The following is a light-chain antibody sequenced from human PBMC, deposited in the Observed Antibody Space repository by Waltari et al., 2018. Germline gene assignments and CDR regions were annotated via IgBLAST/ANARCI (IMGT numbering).Light chain of an antibody. CDR2: KVS. Sequence: DVVMTQSPLSLPVTLGQPASISCRSSQSLVHSDGATYLHWFQQRPGQSPRRLIYKVSNRDSGVPDRFSGSGSGTDFTLKISRVEAEDVAVYYCKQGTHWPRTFGQGTKVEIK. CDR1: QSLVHSDGATY. V-gene: IGKV2-30*02. J-gene: IGKJ1*01. CDR3: KQGTHWPRT.